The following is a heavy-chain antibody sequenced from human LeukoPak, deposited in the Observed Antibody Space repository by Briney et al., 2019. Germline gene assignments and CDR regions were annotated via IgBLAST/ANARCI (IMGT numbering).Heavy chain of an antibody. CDR3: ARDRYSSI. J-gene: IGHJ4*02. D-gene: IGHD6-19*01. CDR1: GFTLSSYW. Sequence: AGGSLRLSCAASGFTLSSYWMSWVRQAPGKGLEWVANIKQDGSEKYYVDSVKGRFTISRDNAKNSLYLQMNSLSVEDTAVYYCARDRYSSIWGKGTLVTVSS. V-gene: IGHV3-7*01. CDR2: IKQDGSEK.